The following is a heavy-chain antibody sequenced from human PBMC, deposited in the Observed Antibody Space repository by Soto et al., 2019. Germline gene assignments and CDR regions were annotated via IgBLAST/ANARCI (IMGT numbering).Heavy chain of an antibody. Sequence: QVQLQESGPGLVKPSGTLSLTCAVSGGSISSSNWWSWVRQPPGKGLEWIGEIYHSGSTNYNPSPKSRVTMSVDKSKNQFSLMLSSVTAADTAVYCCARVPRAAAGTDWGQGTLVTVSS. D-gene: IGHD6-13*01. V-gene: IGHV4-4*01. CDR2: IYHSGST. CDR1: GGSISSSNW. CDR3: ARVPRAAAGTD. J-gene: IGHJ4*02.